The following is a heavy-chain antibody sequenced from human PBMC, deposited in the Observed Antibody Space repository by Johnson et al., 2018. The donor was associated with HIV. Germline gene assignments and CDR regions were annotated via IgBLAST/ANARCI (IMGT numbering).Heavy chain of an antibody. V-gene: IGHV3-66*01. Sequence: VQLVESGGGVVQPGGSLRLSCAASGFTVSSNYMNWVRQAPGKGLEWVSVLYSGGSTYYADSVKGRFTISRDNSKNTLYLQMNSLRAEDTAVYYCARGWQQRAFDIWGQGTMVTVSS. D-gene: IGHD6-13*01. J-gene: IGHJ3*02. CDR3: ARGWQQRAFDI. CDR2: LYSGGST. CDR1: GFTVSSNY.